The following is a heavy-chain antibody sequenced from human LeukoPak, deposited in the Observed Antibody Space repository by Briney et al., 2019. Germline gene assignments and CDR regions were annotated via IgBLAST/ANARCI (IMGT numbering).Heavy chain of an antibody. Sequence: GRSLRLSCAASGFTFSTYGMHWVRQAPGKGLEWVAVISYDGSDKYYADSVKGRFTISRDNSKNTLYLQTNSLRSEDTAVYYCAKTLSAYSAYDLFDYWGQGTLVTVSS. D-gene: IGHD5-12*01. CDR1: GFTFSTYG. CDR3: AKTLSAYSAYDLFDY. J-gene: IGHJ4*02. CDR2: ISYDGSDK. V-gene: IGHV3-30*18.